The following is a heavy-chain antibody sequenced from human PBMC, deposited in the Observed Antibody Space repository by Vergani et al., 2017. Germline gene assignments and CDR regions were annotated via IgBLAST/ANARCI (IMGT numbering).Heavy chain of an antibody. Sequence: VQLQESGPGLVKPSEPLSLTCAVSGFSIDNGYYWDWIRQPPGKGLEWIGSIYRTGRTHFNPSLKSRVTISVDTSNNHFSLRLNSLTAADTAVYYCARRSGIVYDIFSGTQYFFDFWGQGTLVTVSS. V-gene: IGHV4-38-2*01. D-gene: IGHD3-9*01. CDR1: GFSIDNGYY. CDR2: IYRTGRT. CDR3: ARRSGIVYDIFSGTQYFFDF. J-gene: IGHJ4*02.